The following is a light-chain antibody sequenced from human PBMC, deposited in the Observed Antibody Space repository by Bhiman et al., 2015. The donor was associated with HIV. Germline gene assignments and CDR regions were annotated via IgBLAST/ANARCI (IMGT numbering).Light chain of an antibody. J-gene: IGLJ3*02. Sequence: QSALTQPASVSGSPGQSITISCCGTSSDVGGYNYVSWYQQLPGKAPKVMIYDVSNRPSGVSNRFSGSKSGNTASLTISGLQAEDEADYYCSSYTNSNSWVFGGGTRVTVL. CDR1: SSDVGGYNY. V-gene: IGLV2-14*03. CDR3: SSYTNSNSWV. CDR2: DVS.